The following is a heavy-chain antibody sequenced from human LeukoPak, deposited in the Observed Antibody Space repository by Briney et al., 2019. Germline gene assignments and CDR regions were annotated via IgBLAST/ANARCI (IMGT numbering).Heavy chain of an antibody. J-gene: IGHJ4*02. CDR1: GFTFSIYA. Sequence: GGSLRLSCAASGFTFSIYAIHWVRQAPGKGLEWVAVISYDGSNKYYVDSVKGRFTISRGNSKNTLYLQMNSLRPEDTAVYYCATDSSPDFWGQGTLVTVSS. CDR2: ISYDGSNK. V-gene: IGHV3-30*04. D-gene: IGHD6-13*01. CDR3: ATDSSPDF.